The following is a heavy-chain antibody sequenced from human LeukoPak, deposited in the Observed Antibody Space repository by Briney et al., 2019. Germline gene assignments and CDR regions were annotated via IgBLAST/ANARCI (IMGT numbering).Heavy chain of an antibody. CDR3: AREAARRSNYFDY. CDR2: INAGNGNT. Sequence: ASVKVSCKASGYTFTSYAMHWVRQAPGQRLEWMGWINAGNGNTKYSQKFQGRVTITRDTSASTAYMELSSLRSEDTAVFYCAREAARRSNYFDYWGQGTLVTVSS. D-gene: IGHD6-6*01. CDR1: GYTFTSYA. V-gene: IGHV1-3*01. J-gene: IGHJ4*02.